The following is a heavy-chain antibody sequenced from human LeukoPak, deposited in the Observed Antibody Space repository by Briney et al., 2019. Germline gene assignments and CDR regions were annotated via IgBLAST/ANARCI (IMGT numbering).Heavy chain of an antibody. CDR2: LYSGGSA. J-gene: IGHJ4*02. CDR1: GFTVSSNY. V-gene: IGHV3-66*04. Sequence: GGSLRLSCAASGFTVSSNYMSWVRQAPGKGLEWVSVLYSGGSAYYADSVKGRFTISRDNSKNTLFLQIHSLRAEDTAVYYCAKLGALLDYWGQGTLVTVSS. CDR3: AKLGALLDY.